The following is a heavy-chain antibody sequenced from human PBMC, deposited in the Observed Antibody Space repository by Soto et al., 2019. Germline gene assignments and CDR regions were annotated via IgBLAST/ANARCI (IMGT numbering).Heavy chain of an antibody. D-gene: IGHD1-1*01. CDR3: TRASLECPNNLDY. V-gene: IGHV3-74*01. CDR1: GFTFSNYW. J-gene: IGHJ4*02. CDR2: IQGDGSDT. Sequence: EVQLVESGGGLVQPGGSLRLSCAASGFTFSNYWMHWVRLAPGKGLVWVSRIQGDGSDTIYADSVKGRFTISRDNAKNTLYMQMNSLGAEDTAVYYCTRASLECPNNLDYWGQGTLVTVSS.